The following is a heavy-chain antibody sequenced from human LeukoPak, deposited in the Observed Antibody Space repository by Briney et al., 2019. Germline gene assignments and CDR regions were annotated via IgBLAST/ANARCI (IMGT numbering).Heavy chain of an antibody. Sequence: SVKVSFKACGGTFSTYAINWVRQAPGQGLEWMGGIIPIFGTPNYAQKFRGRVTITTDESTSTAYMELSSLRSEDTAVYYCARVYARSGEISGSYYYYWGQGTLVTVSS. D-gene: IGHD1-26*01. CDR1: GGTFSTYA. CDR2: IIPIFGTP. V-gene: IGHV1-69*05. J-gene: IGHJ4*02. CDR3: ARVYARSGEISGSYYYY.